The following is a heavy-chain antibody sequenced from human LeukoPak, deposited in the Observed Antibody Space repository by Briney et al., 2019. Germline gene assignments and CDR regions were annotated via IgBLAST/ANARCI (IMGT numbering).Heavy chain of an antibody. V-gene: IGHV4-59*08. J-gene: IGHJ4*02. CDR3: ARHGSDWSFDY. CDR2: IYYSGST. D-gene: IGHD6-19*01. CDR1: GGSISTYY. Sequence: SSETLSLTCTVSGGSISTYYWSWIRQPPEKGLEWIGYIYYSGSTNYNPSLKSRVTMSIDTSKNQFSLKLTPVTAADPAGYYCARHGSDWSFDYWGRGALVTVSS.